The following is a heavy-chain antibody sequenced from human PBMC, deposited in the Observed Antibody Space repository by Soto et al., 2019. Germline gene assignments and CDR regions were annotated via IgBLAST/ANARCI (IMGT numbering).Heavy chain of an antibody. CDR3: ARVEGYNLRFAFDI. CDR2: IYSGGST. Sequence: LRLSCAASGFTVSSNYISWVRQAPGKGLEWVSVIYSGGSTYYADSVKGRFTISRDNSKNTLYLQMNSLRAEDTAVYYCARVEGYNLRFAFDIWGQGTMVTVSS. V-gene: IGHV3-66*01. J-gene: IGHJ3*02. D-gene: IGHD1-20*01. CDR1: GFTVSSNY.